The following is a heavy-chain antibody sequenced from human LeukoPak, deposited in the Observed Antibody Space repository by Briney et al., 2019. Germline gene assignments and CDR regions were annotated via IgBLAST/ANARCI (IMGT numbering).Heavy chain of an antibody. Sequence: WDTLSLPCTSSGDALSACDEIWIRRPPGKRLEWIGYIYYSGSTNYNPSLKSRLTILIETSKNQFSLKLRSVTAADTAVYYCARGGARGSPAFDIWGQGTMVTVSS. CDR1: GDALSACD. CDR3: ARGGARGSPAFDI. D-gene: IGHD3-10*01. CDR2: IYYSGST. J-gene: IGHJ3*02. V-gene: IGHV4-59*07.